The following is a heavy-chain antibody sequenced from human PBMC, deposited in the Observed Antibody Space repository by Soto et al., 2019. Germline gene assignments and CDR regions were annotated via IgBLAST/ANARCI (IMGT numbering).Heavy chain of an antibody. CDR2: FFYGGPT. V-gene: IGHV4-39*01. CDR3: TRRSCPNGVCYYMDV. D-gene: IGHD2-8*01. J-gene: IGHJ6*03. Sequence: QLQLQESGPGLVKPSETLSLACTVSGASISDNRNHWGWVRQPPGTGLEWFGSFFYGGPTYYNPALKSRVTMSADTSKRQLSLRLTAVTAADTAVYYCTRRSCPNGVCYYMDVWGKGTTVTVSS. CDR1: GASISDNRNH.